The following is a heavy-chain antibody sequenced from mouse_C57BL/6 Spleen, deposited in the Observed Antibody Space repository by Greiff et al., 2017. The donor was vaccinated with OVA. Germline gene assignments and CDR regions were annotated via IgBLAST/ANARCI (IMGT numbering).Heavy chain of an antibody. CDR1: GFTFSSYG. J-gene: IGHJ2*01. Sequence: EVQGVESGGDLVKPGGSLKLSCAASGFTFSSYGMSWVRQTPDKGLEWVATISSGGSYTYYPDSVKGRFTISRDNAKNNLYLQMSSLKSEDTAMYYCARGFDYWGQGTTLTVSS. CDR3: ARGFDY. V-gene: IGHV5-6*01. CDR2: ISSGGSYT.